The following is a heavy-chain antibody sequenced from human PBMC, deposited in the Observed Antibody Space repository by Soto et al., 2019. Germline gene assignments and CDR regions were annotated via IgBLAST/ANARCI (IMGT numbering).Heavy chain of an antibody. D-gene: IGHD4-17*01. CDR3: AHRGYGDYPRDNWFDP. J-gene: IGHJ5*02. V-gene: IGHV2-5*01. CDR2: IYWNDDE. Sequence: QITLKESGATLVKPTQTLTLTCTFSGFSLNTGGAGVGWIRQPPGKALEWLALIYWNDDERYSPSLKSKLTITKDAPKNQVVRTMINMDPVDTATYYCAHRGYGDYPRDNWFDPWGQATLVTVSS. CDR1: GFSLNTGGAG.